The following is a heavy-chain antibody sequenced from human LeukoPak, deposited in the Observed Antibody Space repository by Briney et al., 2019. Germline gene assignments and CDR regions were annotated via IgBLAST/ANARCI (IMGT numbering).Heavy chain of an antibody. D-gene: IGHD3-22*01. J-gene: IGHJ4*02. CDR3: ARHSSGYPYYFDY. CDR1: GGSISSGDYY. CDR2: IYYSGST. Sequence: PSQTLSLTCTVSGGSISSGDYYWSWIRQPPGKGLEWIGYIYYSGSTYYNPSLKSRVTISVDTSKNQFSLKLGSVTAADTAVYYCARHSSGYPYYFDYWGQGTLVTVSS. V-gene: IGHV4-30-4*01.